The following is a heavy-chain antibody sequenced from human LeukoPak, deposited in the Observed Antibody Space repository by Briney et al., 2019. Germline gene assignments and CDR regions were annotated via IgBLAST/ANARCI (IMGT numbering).Heavy chain of an antibody. CDR3: AKGRRYCSSTSCPAYYYGMDV. V-gene: IGHV3-21*01. D-gene: IGHD2-2*01. J-gene: IGHJ6*02. Sequence: PGGSLRLSCAASGFTFSSYSMNWVRQAPGKGLEWVSSISSSSSYIYYADSVKGRFTISRDNSKNTLYLQMNSLRAEDTAVYYCAKGRRYCSSTSCPAYYYGMDVWGQGTTVTVSS. CDR2: ISSSSSYI. CDR1: GFTFSSYS.